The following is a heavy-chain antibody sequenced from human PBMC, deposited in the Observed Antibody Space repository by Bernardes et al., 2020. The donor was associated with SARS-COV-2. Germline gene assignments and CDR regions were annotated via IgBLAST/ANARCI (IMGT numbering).Heavy chain of an antibody. V-gene: IGHV3-11*01. CDR3: AGPSASDFYYGMDL. D-gene: IGHD3-10*01. Sequence: GEAQRLSCTASGFTFNDFYMSWIRQTPGKGLEWISYISGSGRAIYYSDSVKGRFTISRDNAKNSVFLQMESLSADDTAVYYWAGPSASDFYYGMDLWGQGTTVTVSS. CDR1: GFTFNDFY. CDR2: ISGSGRAI. J-gene: IGHJ6*02.